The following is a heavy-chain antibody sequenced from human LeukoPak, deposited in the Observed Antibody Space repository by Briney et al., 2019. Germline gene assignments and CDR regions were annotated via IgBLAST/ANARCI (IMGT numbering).Heavy chain of an antibody. CDR3: ARDVGIGELLYNWFDP. CDR2: ISSSGSTI. CDR1: GFTFSSYE. V-gene: IGHV3-48*03. Sequence: GGSLRLSCAASGFTFSSYEMNWVRQAPGKGLEWVSYISSSGSTIYYADSVKGRFTISRDNAKNSLYLQMNSLRAEDTAVYYCARDVGIGELLYNWFDPWGQGTLVTVSS. J-gene: IGHJ5*02. D-gene: IGHD3-10*01.